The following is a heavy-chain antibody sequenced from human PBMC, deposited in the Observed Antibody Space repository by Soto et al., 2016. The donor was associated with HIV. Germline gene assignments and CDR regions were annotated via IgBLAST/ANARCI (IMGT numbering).Heavy chain of an antibody. D-gene: IGHD2-21*02. CDR1: GYTFTAYY. J-gene: IGHJ4*02. CDR2: INVNSGDT. Sequence: QVHLVQSGAEVKKPGASVRVSCKSSGYTFTAYYIHWVRQAPGQGLEWMGRINVNSGDTNYAQKFQGRVTPTRDTSISTAYMELGSLKSDDTAVYYCVRDRSCGGDCYGAPGYWGQGTLVTVSS. V-gene: IGHV1-2*06. CDR3: VRDRSCGGDCYGAPGY.